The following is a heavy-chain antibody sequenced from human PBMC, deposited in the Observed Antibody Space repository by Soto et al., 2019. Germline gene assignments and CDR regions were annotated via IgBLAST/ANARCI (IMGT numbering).Heavy chain of an antibody. D-gene: IGHD1-26*01. CDR1: GFNFNIYF. CDR3: AKSCCAKSHLGAMAPFDS. V-gene: IGHV3-23*01. J-gene: IGHJ4*02. Sequence: PGGSLRLSCAVSGFNFNIYFMTWVRQAPGKGLEWISSISGSGDSTYYADSVKGRFTISRDNSKKTLYLQMNSLRAEDTAVYYCAKSCCAKSHLGAMAPFDSWGQGALVTVS. CDR2: ISGSGDST.